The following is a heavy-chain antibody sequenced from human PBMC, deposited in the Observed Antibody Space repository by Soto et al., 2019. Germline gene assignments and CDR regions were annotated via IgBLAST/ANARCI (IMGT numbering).Heavy chain of an antibody. Sequence: GGSLRLSCAASGFIFSNYAMNWVRQTPGKGLEWVSTISTGGVNTHYADSVAGRFTISRDDSKNPLYLQMNSLRAEDTALYYCARDVVGYNAMFDYWGQGNQVTVS. D-gene: IGHD5-12*01. J-gene: IGHJ4*02. CDR1: GFIFSNYA. CDR3: ARDVVGYNAMFDY. CDR2: ISTGGVNT. V-gene: IGHV3-23*01.